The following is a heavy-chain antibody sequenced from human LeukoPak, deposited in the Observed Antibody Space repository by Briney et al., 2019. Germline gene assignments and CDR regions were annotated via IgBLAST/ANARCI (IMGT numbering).Heavy chain of an antibody. Sequence: AGGSLRFSFAAPGLTFTSIAMSWFGRPPGKGLEWAPPISGSGGSTYYADSVKGRFTISRDNSKNTLYLQMNSLRAEDTAVYYCARDLYSYGYQSIRLALDYWGQGTLVTVSS. J-gene: IGHJ4*02. V-gene: IGHV3-23*01. CDR3: ARDLYSYGYQSIRLALDY. D-gene: IGHD5-18*01. CDR2: ISGSGGST. CDR1: GLTFTSIA.